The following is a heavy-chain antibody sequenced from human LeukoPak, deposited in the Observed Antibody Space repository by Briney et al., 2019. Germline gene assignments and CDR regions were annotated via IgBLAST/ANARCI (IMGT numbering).Heavy chain of an antibody. CDR2: TNSDGSST. D-gene: IGHD5-18*01. CDR1: GFTFSSYW. Sequence: PGGSLRLSCAASGFTFSSYWMHWVRQAPGKGLVWVSRTNSDGSSTSYADSVKGRFTISRDNAKNTLYLQMNSLRAEDTAAYYCARGDTAMAYWYFDLWGRGTLVTVSS. CDR3: ARGDTAMAYWYFDL. J-gene: IGHJ2*01. V-gene: IGHV3-74*01.